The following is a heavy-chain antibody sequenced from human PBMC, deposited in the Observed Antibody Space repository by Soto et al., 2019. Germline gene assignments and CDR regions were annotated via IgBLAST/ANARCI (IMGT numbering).Heavy chain of an antibody. J-gene: IGHJ6*03. Sequence: QVQLVESGGGVVQPGRSLRLSCAASGFTFSSYGMHWVRQAPGKGLERVAVISYDGSNKYYADSLKGRFTIYRDNSKNTLYLQMNSLRAEDTAVYYCAKSSQREYSSSLYYYYYMDVWGKGTTVTVSS. CDR3: AKSSQREYSSSLYYYYYMDV. CDR2: ISYDGSNK. D-gene: IGHD6-6*01. CDR1: GFTFSSYG. V-gene: IGHV3-30*18.